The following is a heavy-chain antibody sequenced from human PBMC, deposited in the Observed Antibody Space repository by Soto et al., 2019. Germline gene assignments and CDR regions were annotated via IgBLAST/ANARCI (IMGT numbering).Heavy chain of an antibody. CDR2: IYSGGST. V-gene: IGHV3-53*02. CDR1: GFTVSSYY. D-gene: IGHD3-22*01. J-gene: IGHJ1*01. Sequence: EVQLVETGGGLIQPGGSLRLSCAASGFTVSSYYMSWVRKAPGKGLEWVSVIYSGGSTYYADSVKGRFTISRDNSKNTLYLQMNSLGAEDTAVYYCATSYYYDHVQHWGQGTLVNVSS. CDR3: ATSYYYDHVQH.